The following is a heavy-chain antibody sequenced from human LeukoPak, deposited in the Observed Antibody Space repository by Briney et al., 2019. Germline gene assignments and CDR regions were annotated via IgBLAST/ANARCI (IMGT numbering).Heavy chain of an antibody. CDR3: ARRGRLLWFGELLPPVDY. D-gene: IGHD3-10*01. V-gene: IGHV5-51*01. J-gene: IGHJ4*02. CDR1: GYSFTSYW. Sequence: GESLKISCKGSGYSFTSYWIGWVRQMPGKGLEWMGIIYPGDSDTRYSPSFQGQVTISADKSISTAYLQWSSLKASDTAMYYCARRGRLLWFGELLPPVDYWGQGTLVTVSS. CDR2: IYPGDSDT.